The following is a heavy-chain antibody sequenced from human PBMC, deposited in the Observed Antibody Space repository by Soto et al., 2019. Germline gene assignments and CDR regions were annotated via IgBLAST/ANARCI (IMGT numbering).Heavy chain of an antibody. J-gene: IGHJ5*02. CDR2: IYYSGST. V-gene: IGHV4-39*01. CDR1: GGSISSRGYY. Sequence: QLQLQESGPGLVKPSETLSLTCTVSGGSISSRGYYWGWIRQPPGKGLEWIGTIYYSGSTYYNPSLKSRVTISVDASKNQFSLKLGSVTAADTAVYYCATSNWFDPWGQGTLVTVSS. CDR3: ATSNWFDP.